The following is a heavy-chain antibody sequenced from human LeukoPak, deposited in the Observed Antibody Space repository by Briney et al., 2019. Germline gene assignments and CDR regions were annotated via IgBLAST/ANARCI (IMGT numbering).Heavy chain of an antibody. Sequence: GGSLRLSCEVSGFTFDDYGMNWVRQPPGKGLEWISDINWDGGSTSYAASVRGRFTVSRDNAKNLLYLQMTSLRVEDTALYYCARSKGFADFGSAYYPLDHWGQGTLVTVS. CDR2: INWDGGST. J-gene: IGHJ5*02. D-gene: IGHD3-3*01. V-gene: IGHV3-20*04. CDR3: ARSKGFADFGSAYYPLDH. CDR1: GFTFDDYG.